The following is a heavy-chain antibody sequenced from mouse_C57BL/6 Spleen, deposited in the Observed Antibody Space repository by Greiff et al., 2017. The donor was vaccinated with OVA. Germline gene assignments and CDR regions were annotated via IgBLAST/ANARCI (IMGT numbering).Heavy chain of an antibody. CDR3: ARDWDEGYFDV. CDR2: INYDGSST. V-gene: IGHV5-16*01. Sequence: EVMLVESEGGLVQPGSSMKLSCTASGFTFSDYYMAWVRQVPEKGLEWVANINYDGSSTYYLDSLKSRFIISRDNAKNILYLQMSSLKSEDTATYYCARDWDEGYFDVWGTGTTVTVSS. J-gene: IGHJ1*03. D-gene: IGHD4-1*01. CDR1: GFTFSDYY.